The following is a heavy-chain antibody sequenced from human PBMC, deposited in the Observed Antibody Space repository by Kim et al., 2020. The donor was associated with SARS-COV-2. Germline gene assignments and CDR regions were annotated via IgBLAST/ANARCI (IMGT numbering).Heavy chain of an antibody. CDR3: ARGTNDAAGTRLNYFDY. Sequence: SETLSLTCAVYGGSFSGYYWSWIRQPPGKGLEWIGEINHSGSTNYNPSLKSRVTISVDTSKNQFSLKLSSVTAADTAVYYCARGTNDAAGTRLNYFDYWGQGTLVTVSS. D-gene: IGHD6-13*01. V-gene: IGHV4-34*01. CDR1: GGSFSGYY. CDR2: INHSGST. J-gene: IGHJ4*02.